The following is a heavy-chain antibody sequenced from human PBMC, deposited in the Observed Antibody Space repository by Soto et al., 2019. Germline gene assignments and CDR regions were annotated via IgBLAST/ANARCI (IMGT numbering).Heavy chain of an antibody. D-gene: IGHD6-19*01. J-gene: IGHJ4*02. CDR1: GGTFSSYA. CDR2: IIPIFGTA. Sequence: AVKVSCKASGGTFSSYAISWVRQAPGQGLEWMGGIIPIFGTANYAQKFQGRVTITADESTSTAYMELSSLRSEDTAVYYCARFPGVAAQYSIDYWCPGLLVTGS. CDR3: ARFPGVAAQYSIDY. V-gene: IGHV1-69*13.